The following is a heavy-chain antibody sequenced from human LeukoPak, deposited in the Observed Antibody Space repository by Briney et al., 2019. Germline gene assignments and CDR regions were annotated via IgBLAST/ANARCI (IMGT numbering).Heavy chain of an antibody. D-gene: IGHD6-6*01. J-gene: IGHJ3*02. Sequence: GGSLRLPCAASGFTFSSYSMNWVRQAPGKGLEWVSHITASGTAMFYADSVKGRFTISRDNSKNTLYLQMNSLRAEDTAVYYCAKDQFRSSFEIRLDAFDIWGQGTMVTVSS. V-gene: IGHV3-23*01. CDR2: ITASGTAM. CDR1: GFTFSSYS. CDR3: AKDQFRSSFEIRLDAFDI.